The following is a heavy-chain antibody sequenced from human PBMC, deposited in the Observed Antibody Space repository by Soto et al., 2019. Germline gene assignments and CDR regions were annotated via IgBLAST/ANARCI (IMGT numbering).Heavy chain of an antibody. CDR2: ISYDGSNK. CDR1: GFTFSSYA. CDR3: ARGSGYFDY. J-gene: IGHJ4*02. V-gene: IGHV3-30-3*01. D-gene: IGHD3-10*01. Sequence: QVQLVESGGGVVQPGRSLRLSCAASGFTFSSYAMHWVRQAPGKGLEWVAVISYDGSNKYYADSVKGRFTISRDNSKNTLYLQMISLRAEDTAVYYCARGSGYFDYWGQGTLVTVSS.